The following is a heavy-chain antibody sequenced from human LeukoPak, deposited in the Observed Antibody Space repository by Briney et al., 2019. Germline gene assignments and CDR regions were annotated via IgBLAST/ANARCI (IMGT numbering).Heavy chain of an antibody. CDR3: TGTRDAYNSPTLFGY. V-gene: IGHV3-73*01. D-gene: IGHD5-24*01. J-gene: IGHJ4*02. CDR2: IRSTANGYAT. CDR1: GFTFSGSA. Sequence: GGSLRLSCAASGFTFSGSALHWVRQASGKGLEWVGRIRSTANGYATAYAASVKGRFTISRDDSKNTAYLQMDSLKTEDTAVYYCTGTRDAYNSPTLFGYWGQGTLVTVSS.